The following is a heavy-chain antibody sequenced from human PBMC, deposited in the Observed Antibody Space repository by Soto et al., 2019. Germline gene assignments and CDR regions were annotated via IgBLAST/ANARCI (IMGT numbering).Heavy chain of an antibody. CDR2: IYHRGST. CDR1: GGSISSGDFS. V-gene: IGHV4-30-2*01. CDR3: ATNRAYGILTY. Sequence: QLQLQESGSGLVKPSQTLSLSCTVSGGSISSGDFSWSWVRQPPGRGLEWIGYIYHRGSTFYSPSLKSRVTKSIDGSTNQFSLRLTSVTAADTAFYYCATNRAYGILTYWGQGTLVTVSS. J-gene: IGHJ4*01. D-gene: IGHD4-17*01.